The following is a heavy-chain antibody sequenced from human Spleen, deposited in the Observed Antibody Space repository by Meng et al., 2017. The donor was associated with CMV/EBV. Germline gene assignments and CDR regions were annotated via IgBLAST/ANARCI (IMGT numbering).Heavy chain of an antibody. Sequence: SQTLSLTCAVYDGSFSGYYWSWIRQPPGKGLEWIGEINHSGSTNYIPSLKSRVAISLDTSKNQFFLRLTSVTAADAAVYYCARSRPGPLFDYWGQGTLVTVSS. CDR1: DGSFSGYY. D-gene: IGHD6-6*01. CDR2: INHSGST. V-gene: IGHV4-34*01. CDR3: ARSRPGPLFDY. J-gene: IGHJ4*02.